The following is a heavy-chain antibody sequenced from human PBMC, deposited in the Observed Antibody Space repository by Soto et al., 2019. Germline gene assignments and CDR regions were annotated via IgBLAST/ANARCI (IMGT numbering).Heavy chain of an antibody. Sequence: TSETLSLTCSVSGGSISSSSYYWAWIRQPPGKGLEWIGRIYYSGSTYYNPSLKSRVTRSVDTSRNQSPLKLSSVTAADTGVYYGASLSSSTSWLDYWGEGTLVTVAS. CDR1: GGSISSSSYY. J-gene: IGHJ4*02. CDR3: ASLSSSTSWLDY. D-gene: IGHD6-13*01. V-gene: IGHV4-39*06. CDR2: IYYSGST.